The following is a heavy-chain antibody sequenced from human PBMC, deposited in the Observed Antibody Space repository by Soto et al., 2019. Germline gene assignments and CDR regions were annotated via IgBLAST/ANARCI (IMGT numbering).Heavy chain of an antibody. V-gene: IGHV4-59*01. CDR1: GGSISSYY. Sequence: LSLTCTVSGGSISSYYWSWIRQPPGKGLEWIGYIYYSGSTNYNPSLKSRVTISVDTSKNQFSLKLSSVTAADTAVYYCARGGYGDYFYYFGVWGQGTLVPVSS. CDR2: IYYSGST. D-gene: IGHD4-17*01. J-gene: IGHJ4*02. CDR3: ARGGYGDYFYYFGV.